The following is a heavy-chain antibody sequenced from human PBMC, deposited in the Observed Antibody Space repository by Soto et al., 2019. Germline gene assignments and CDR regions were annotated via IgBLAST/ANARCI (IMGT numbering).Heavy chain of an antibody. CDR1: GFTFSNAW. CDR2: IKSKTDGGTT. D-gene: IGHD6-19*01. Sequence: EVQLVESGGGLVKPGGSLRLSCAASGFTFSNAWMNWVRQAPGKGLEWVGRIKSKTDGGTTDYAAPVKGRFTISRGDSKNTLYLQMNSLKTEDTAVSYCTTGAFQYRSGWYGYYYGMDVCGQGTTVTVSS. J-gene: IGHJ6*02. V-gene: IGHV3-15*07. CDR3: TTGAFQYRSGWYGYYYGMDV.